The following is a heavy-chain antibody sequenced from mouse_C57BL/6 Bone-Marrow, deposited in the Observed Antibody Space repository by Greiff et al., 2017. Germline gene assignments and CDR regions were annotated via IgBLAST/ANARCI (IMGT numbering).Heavy chain of an antibody. D-gene: IGHD2-4*01. Sequence: VMLVESGPGLVAPSQSLSITCTVSGFSLTSYAISWVRQPPGKGLEWLGVIWTGGGTNYNSALKSRLSISKDNSKSQVFLKMNSLQTDDTARYYCARSSYYDSYYFDYWGQGTTLTVSS. V-gene: IGHV2-9-1*01. CDR3: ARSSYYDSYYFDY. J-gene: IGHJ2*01. CDR2: IWTGGGT. CDR1: GFSLTSYA.